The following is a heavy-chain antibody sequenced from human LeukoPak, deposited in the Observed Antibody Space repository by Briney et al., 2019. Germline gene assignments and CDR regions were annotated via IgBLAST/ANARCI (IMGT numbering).Heavy chain of an antibody. D-gene: IGHD2-15*01. V-gene: IGHV1-69*06. CDR3: ARDNSGGSTWWFDP. CDR1: GGTFSSYA. CDR2: IIPIFGTA. J-gene: IGHJ5*02. Sequence: SVKVSCKASGGTFSSYAISWVRQAPGQGLEWMGGIIPIFGTANYAQKFQGRVTITADKSTSTAYMELSSLRSEDTAVYYCARDNSGGSTWWFDPWGQGTLVTVSS.